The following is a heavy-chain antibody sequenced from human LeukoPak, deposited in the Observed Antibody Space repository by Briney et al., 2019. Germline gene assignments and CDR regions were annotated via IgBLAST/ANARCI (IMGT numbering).Heavy chain of an antibody. CDR1: GYTFTSYG. CDR2: ISAYNGNT. CDR3: ARERMGLLPNKPFDY. V-gene: IGHV1-18*04. D-gene: IGHD2-15*01. Sequence: ASVKVSCKASGYTFTSYGISWVRQAPGQGLEGMGWISAYNGNTNYAQKLQGRVTMTTDTSTSTAYMELRNLRSGDTAVYYCARERMGLLPNKPFDYWGQGTLVTVSS. J-gene: IGHJ4*02.